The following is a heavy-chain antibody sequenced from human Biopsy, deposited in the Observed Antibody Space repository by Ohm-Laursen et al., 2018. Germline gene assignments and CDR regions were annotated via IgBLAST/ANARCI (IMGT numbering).Heavy chain of an antibody. J-gene: IGHJ6*02. Sequence: PGTLSLTCTVSGRSISRYYWSWIRQPPGKGLECIGYIYYSGSTNYSPSLKSRVTMSVDPSKNQFSRKLSSVTAADTAVYYCARLWGGYHFHGMDVWGQGTTVTVSS. CDR3: ARLWGGYHFHGMDV. CDR2: IYYSGST. V-gene: IGHV4-59*08. CDR1: GRSISRYY. D-gene: IGHD7-27*01.